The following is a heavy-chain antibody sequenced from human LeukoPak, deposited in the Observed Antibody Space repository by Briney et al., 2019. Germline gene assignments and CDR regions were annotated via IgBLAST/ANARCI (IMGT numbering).Heavy chain of an antibody. V-gene: IGHV1-2*02. CDR3: ARYDGEWEMGFDY. CDR1: GYTFTGYY. CDR2: INPNSGGT. Sequence: SVTVSCKASGYTFTGYYMHWVRQAPGPGLEWVGWINPNSGGTNYAQKVQGRVTMTRDTSVSTAYMELSRLRSGDTPVYYCARYDGEWEMGFDYWGQGTLVTVSS. J-gene: IGHJ4*02. D-gene: IGHD4-17*01.